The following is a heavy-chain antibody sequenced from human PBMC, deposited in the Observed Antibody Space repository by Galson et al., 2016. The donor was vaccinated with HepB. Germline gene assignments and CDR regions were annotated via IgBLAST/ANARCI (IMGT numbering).Heavy chain of an antibody. CDR2: INIKNGNT. V-gene: IGHV1-18*01. Sequence: SVKVSCKASGYTFINYGINWVRQAPGQGLEWMGRINIKNGNTTYGEKFQGRVTMTTNTPSSTAYMELRSLRSDDTAVYYCARDRGTDTGWESPFESGLDYWGQGSLVTVSS. J-gene: IGHJ4*02. CDR3: ARDRGTDTGWESPFESGLDY. D-gene: IGHD1-26*01. CDR1: GYTFINYG.